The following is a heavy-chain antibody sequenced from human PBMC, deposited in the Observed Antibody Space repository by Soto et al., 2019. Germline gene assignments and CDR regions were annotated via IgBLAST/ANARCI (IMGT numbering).Heavy chain of an antibody. V-gene: IGHV1-69*12. CDR3: AREMSYSNFQGYWYFDL. Sequence: QVQLVQSGAEVTKPGSSVKVSCKASGGTFSSYAISWVRQSPGQGLEWMGGIIPIFGTANYAQKFQGRVTINAAEPTSTAYMELSSPRSEDTAVYYCAREMSYSNFQGYWYFDLWGRGTLVTVSS. CDR1: GGTFSSYA. CDR2: IIPIFGTA. J-gene: IGHJ2*01. D-gene: IGHD4-4*01.